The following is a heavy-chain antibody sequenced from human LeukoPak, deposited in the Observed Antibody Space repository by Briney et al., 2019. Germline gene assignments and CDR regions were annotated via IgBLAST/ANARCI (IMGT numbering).Heavy chain of an antibody. CDR2: ISGSGGST. CDR3: AKRVRYSGYGRIDY. D-gene: IGHD5-12*01. V-gene: IGHV3-23*01. Sequence: GGSLRLSCAASGFTFSSYAVSWVRQAPGKGLEWVSAISGSGGSTYYADSVKGRFTISRDNSKNTLYLQMNSLRAEDTAVYYCAKRVRYSGYGRIDYWGQGTLVTVSS. CDR1: GFTFSSYA. J-gene: IGHJ4*02.